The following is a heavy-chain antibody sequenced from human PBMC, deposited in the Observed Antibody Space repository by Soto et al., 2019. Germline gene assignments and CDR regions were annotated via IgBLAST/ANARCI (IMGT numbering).Heavy chain of an antibody. CDR3: ARFDSSGRYYFDY. V-gene: IGHV4-34*01. D-gene: IGHD3-22*01. J-gene: IGHJ4*02. Sequence: QVQLQQWGAGLLKPSETLSLTCGVYGGSFSGYYWSWVRLPPGKGLGWFGEIENSGSTNYNPSLKSRVSMSVDTSRNQFSLKLRSVPAADTAVYYCARFDSSGRYYFDYWGQGTLVIVSS. CDR1: GGSFSGYY. CDR2: IENSGST.